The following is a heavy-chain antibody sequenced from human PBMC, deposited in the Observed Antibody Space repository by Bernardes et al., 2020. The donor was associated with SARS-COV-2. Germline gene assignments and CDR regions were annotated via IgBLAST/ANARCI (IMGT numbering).Heavy chain of an antibody. CDR1: GITVNNY. J-gene: IGHJ4*02. D-gene: IGHD2-2*03. CDR3: ARMDIVFYSHDY. CDR2: IYSGGST. Sequence: GGSLRLSCVASGITVNNYMSWVRQAPGKGLEWVSVIYSGGSTYYADSVKGRFAISRDNSKNTLYLQMNSLRAEDTALYYCARMDIVFYSHDYWGQGTLVTVSS. V-gene: IGHV3-66*01.